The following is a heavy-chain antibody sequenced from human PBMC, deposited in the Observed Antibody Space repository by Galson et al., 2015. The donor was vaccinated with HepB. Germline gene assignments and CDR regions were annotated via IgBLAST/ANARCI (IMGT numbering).Heavy chain of an antibody. D-gene: IGHD2/OR15-2a*01. CDR1: GGSFSIDY. CDR3: AMEPRYHGTTNYYQDY. V-gene: IGHV4-34*01. Sequence: TLSLTCSVYGGSFSIDYWTWIRQPPGKGLEWIGEINHSGITNYNPSLKSRVTMSVDTSKNQFSLQLTSVTATDTAVYYCAMEPRYHGTTNYYQDYWGQGTLVTVSS. CDR2: INHSGIT. J-gene: IGHJ4*02.